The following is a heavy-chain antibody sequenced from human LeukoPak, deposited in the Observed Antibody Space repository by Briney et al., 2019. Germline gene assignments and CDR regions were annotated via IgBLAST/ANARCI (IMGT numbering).Heavy chain of an antibody. Sequence: GGSLRLSCAASGFSFSTYWIHWVRQTPGEGLVWVSRINGDGSSISYTDSVKGRFTVSRDNAKNTVYLQMNSLRAEDTAVYYCARGRAGYSYGLDWGQGTLVTVSS. V-gene: IGHV3-74*01. J-gene: IGHJ4*02. CDR1: GFSFSTYW. CDR3: ARGRAGYSYGLD. CDR2: INGDGSSI. D-gene: IGHD5-18*01.